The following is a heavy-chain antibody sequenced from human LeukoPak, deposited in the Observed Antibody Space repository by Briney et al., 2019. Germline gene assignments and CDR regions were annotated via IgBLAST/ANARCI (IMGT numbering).Heavy chain of an antibody. Sequence: PGGSLRLSCAASGFTFSSFEMNWVRQAPGKGLEWVSYISGSGTTIHYADSVKGRFTISRDNTKNSLYLQMNSLSAEDTAVYYCARDFSRISSWGQGTLVSVSS. CDR3: ARDFSRISS. CDR2: ISGSGTTI. J-gene: IGHJ5*02. V-gene: IGHV3-48*03. CDR1: GFTFSSFE. D-gene: IGHD1-14*01.